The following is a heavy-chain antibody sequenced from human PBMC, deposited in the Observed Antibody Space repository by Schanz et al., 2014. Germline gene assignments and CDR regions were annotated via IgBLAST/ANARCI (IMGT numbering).Heavy chain of an antibody. V-gene: IGHV1-46*01. CDR1: GYTFTSYY. D-gene: IGHD3-3*01. Sequence: QVQLVQSGAEVKKPGASVKVSCKASGYTFTSYYMHWVRQAPGQGHEWMGRIIPILDKTNYAQKFQGRVTMTADKSTTTVYMEVSGLRSEDAAVYYCAKVDRTRYYAMDVWGQGTTVTVSS. CDR3: AKVDRTRYYAMDV. CDR2: IIPILDKT. J-gene: IGHJ6*02.